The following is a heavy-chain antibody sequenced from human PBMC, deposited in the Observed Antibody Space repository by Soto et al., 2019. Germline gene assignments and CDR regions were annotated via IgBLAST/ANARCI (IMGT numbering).Heavy chain of an antibody. D-gene: IGHD6-13*01. CDR2: MSYDGTKE. J-gene: IGHJ4*02. CDR3: AKEYGSTWIDH. Sequence: QVELVESGGGVVQPGRSLRLSCAASGFTFSTYGMHWVRQAPGKGLEWVAAMSYDGTKEYYEDSVKGRFTISRDNSRNTLFLQLNSLRAEDTAVYYCAKEYGSTWIDHWGQGTLVTVSS. V-gene: IGHV3-30*18. CDR1: GFTFSTYG.